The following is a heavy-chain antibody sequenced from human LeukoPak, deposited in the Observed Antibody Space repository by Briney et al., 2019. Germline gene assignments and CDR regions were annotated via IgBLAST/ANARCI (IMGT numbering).Heavy chain of an antibody. Sequence: GGSLRLSCAASRFTFRNYGMHWVRQAPGKGLDWVALISYDGSNKYYADSVKGRFTISRDNSKNTLYLQMNSLRAEDTAVYYCATDIISWFGEFDYGLDVWGKGTTVTVSP. V-gene: IGHV3-30*03. CDR2: ISYDGSNK. CDR3: ATDIISWFGEFDYGLDV. CDR1: RFTFRNYG. J-gene: IGHJ6*04. D-gene: IGHD3-10*01.